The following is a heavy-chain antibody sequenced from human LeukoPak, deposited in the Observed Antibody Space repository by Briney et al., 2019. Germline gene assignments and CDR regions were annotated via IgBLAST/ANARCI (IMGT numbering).Heavy chain of an antibody. V-gene: IGHV3-21*04. D-gene: IGHD1-1*01. Sequence: PGGSLRLSCAASGFTFSSYSMNWVRQAPGKGLEWVSSISSSSSYIYYADSVKGRFTISRDNSKNTLYPQMNSLRAEDTATYYCARRGLVPWNQSGGQGTLVIVSS. CDR1: GFTFSSYS. CDR3: ARRGLVPWNQS. CDR2: ISSSSSYI. J-gene: IGHJ4*02.